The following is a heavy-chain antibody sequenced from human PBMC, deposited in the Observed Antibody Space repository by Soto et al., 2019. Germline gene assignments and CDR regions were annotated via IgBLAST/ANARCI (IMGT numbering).Heavy chain of an antibody. CDR3: AKDTEKGGYSYGYSYYYYYMDV. V-gene: IGHV3-9*01. D-gene: IGHD5-18*01. Sequence: EVQLVESGGGLVQPGRSLRLSCAASGFTFDDYAMHWVRQAPGKGLEWVSGISWNSGSIGYADSVKGRFTISRDNAKNSLYLQMNSLRAEDTALYYCAKDTEKGGYSYGYSYYYYYMDVWGNGTTVTVSS. J-gene: IGHJ6*03. CDR1: GFTFDDYA. CDR2: ISWNSGSI.